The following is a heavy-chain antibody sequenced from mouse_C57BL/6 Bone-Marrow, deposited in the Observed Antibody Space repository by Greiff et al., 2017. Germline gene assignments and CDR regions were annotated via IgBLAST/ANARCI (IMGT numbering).Heavy chain of an antibody. CDR3: ATEWFAY. CDR2: IDPSDSYT. CDR1: GYTFTSYW. Sequence: QVQLKQPGAELVMPGASVKLSCKASGYTFTSYWMHWVKQRPGQGLEWIGEIDPSDSYTNYNQKLKGKSTLTVDKSSSTAYMQLSSLTSEDSAVYYCATEWFAYWGQGALVTVSA. V-gene: IGHV1-69*01. J-gene: IGHJ3*01.